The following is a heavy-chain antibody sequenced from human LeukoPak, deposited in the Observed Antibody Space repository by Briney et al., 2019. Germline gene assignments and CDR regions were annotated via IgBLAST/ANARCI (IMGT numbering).Heavy chain of an antibody. V-gene: IGHV4-59*01. CDR3: ARGGVRAAASPSTWFDP. CDR2: IYYSGST. J-gene: IGHJ5*02. D-gene: IGHD6-13*01. Sequence: SETLSLTCTVSGGSISSYYWSWIRQPPGKGLEWIGYIYYSGSTNYNPSLKSRVTISVDTSKNQFSLKLSSVTAADTAVYYCARGGVRAAASPSTWFDPWGQGTLVTVSS. CDR1: GGSISSYY.